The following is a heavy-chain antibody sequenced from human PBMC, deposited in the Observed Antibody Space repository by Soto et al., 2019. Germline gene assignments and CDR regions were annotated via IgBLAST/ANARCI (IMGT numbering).Heavy chain of an antibody. V-gene: IGHV1-46*03. CDR2: INPSGGST. CDR3: ARGDGRYTHDRVYEFVV. D-gene: IGHD3-22*01. J-gene: IGHJ3*01. Sequence: ASVKVSCKSSGYTFSSYYMHWVRQAPGQGLEWMGIINPSGGSTSYAQKFQGRVTMTRDTSTSTVYMELSSLRSEGTAVYYWARGDGRYTHDRVYEFVVGVQETMVTF. CDR1: GYTFSSYY.